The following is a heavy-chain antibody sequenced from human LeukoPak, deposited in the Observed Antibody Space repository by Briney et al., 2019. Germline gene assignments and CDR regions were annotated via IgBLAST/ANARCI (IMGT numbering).Heavy chain of an antibody. J-gene: IGHJ4*02. CDR3: AKGLADYYNSGSYSPYDY. Sequence: PGGSLRLSCAASGFIFTNYFMSWVRQAPGKGLEWVASIKHDGSEKYYVDSVRGRFTVSRDDSNDTLYLQMNSLRTEDTAVYYCAKGLADYYNSGSYSPYDYWGQGSLVTVSS. CDR2: IKHDGSEK. V-gene: IGHV3-7*01. CDR1: GFIFTNYF. D-gene: IGHD3-10*01.